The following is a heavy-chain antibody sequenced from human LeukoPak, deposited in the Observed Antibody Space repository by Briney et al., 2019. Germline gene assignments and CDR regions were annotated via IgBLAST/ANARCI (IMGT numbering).Heavy chain of an antibody. J-gene: IGHJ3*02. CDR2: IYTSGST. V-gene: IGHV4-61*02. CDR1: GGSISSGSYY. Sequence: SETLSLTCTVSGGSISSGSYYWSWIRQPAGKGLEWIGRIYTSGSTNYNPSLKSRVTISVDTSKNQFSLKLSSVTAADTAVYYCARVYQNGASGSYLGDLEGMAAFDIWGQGTMVTVSS. CDR3: ARVYQNGASGSYLGDLEGMAAFDI. D-gene: IGHD1-26*01.